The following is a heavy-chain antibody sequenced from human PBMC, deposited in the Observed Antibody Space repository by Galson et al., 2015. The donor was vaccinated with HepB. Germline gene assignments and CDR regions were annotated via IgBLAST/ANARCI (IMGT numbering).Heavy chain of an antibody. CDR2: ISGSGGNT. CDR1: GFTFSSYA. D-gene: IGHD3-22*01. V-gene: IGHV3-23*01. Sequence: LRLSCAASGFTFSSYAMSWVRQAPGKGLEWVSGISGSGGNTYYADSVKGRFTISRDNSRNTLYLQMNSLRAEDTAVYYCAKNNCDSSGYYYPSDHDAFDIWGQGTMVTVSS. CDR3: AKNNCDSSGYYYPSDHDAFDI. J-gene: IGHJ3*02.